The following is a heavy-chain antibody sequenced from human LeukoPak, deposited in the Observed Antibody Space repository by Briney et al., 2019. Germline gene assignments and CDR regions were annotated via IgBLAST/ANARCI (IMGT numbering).Heavy chain of an antibody. CDR1: GYTFTTYY. D-gene: IGHD1-1*01. J-gene: IGHJ4*02. Sequence: ASVKGSCKASGYTFTTYYIHWVRQAPGQGPEWVGIINPSGGSTSYAQKFQGRVTMTRDTSTSTVYMDLTSLRSDDTAVYYCARHSLPGKTPFDYWGQGTLVTVSS. CDR2: INPSGGST. V-gene: IGHV1-46*01. CDR3: ARHSLPGKTPFDY.